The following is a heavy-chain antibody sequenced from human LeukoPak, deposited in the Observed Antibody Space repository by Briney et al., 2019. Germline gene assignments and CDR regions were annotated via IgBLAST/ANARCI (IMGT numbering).Heavy chain of an antibody. D-gene: IGHD4-17*01. Sequence: ASVKVSCKVSGYTLTELSMHWVRQAPGKGLEWMGGFDPEDGETIYAQKFQGRVTMAEDTSTDTAYMELSSLRSEDTAVYYCATMTTSYYYYYYGMDVWGQGTTVTVSS. CDR1: GYTLTELS. J-gene: IGHJ6*02. CDR2: FDPEDGET. V-gene: IGHV1-24*01. CDR3: ATMTTSYYYYYYGMDV.